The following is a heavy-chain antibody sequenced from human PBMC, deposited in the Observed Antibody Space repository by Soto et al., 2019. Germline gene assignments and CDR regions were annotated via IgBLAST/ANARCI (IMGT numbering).Heavy chain of an antibody. V-gene: IGHV3-23*01. CDR2: ISGSGGST. CDR3: AKISRELSYYYYYYGMDV. Sequence: PGGSLRLSCAASGFTFSSYAMSWVRQAPGKGLEWVSAISGSGGSTYYADSVKGRFTISRDNSKNTLYLQMNSLRAEDTAVYYCAKISRELSYYYYYYGMDVWGQGTTVTVS. J-gene: IGHJ6*02. CDR1: GFTFSSYA. D-gene: IGHD1-26*01.